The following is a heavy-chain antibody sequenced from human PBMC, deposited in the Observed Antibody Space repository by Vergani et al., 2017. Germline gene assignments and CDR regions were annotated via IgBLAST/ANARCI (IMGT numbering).Heavy chain of an antibody. D-gene: IGHD6-6*01. CDR1: GGSISSHY. CDR2: IYYSGST. Sequence: QVQLQESGPGLVKPSETLSLTCTVSGGSISSHYWSWIRQPPGKGLEWIGYIYYSGSTNYNHSLQSRVTISVDTSKNQFSLKRSSVTAADTAVYYCARESGSSIDYWGQGTLVTVSS. J-gene: IGHJ4*02. CDR3: ARESGSSIDY. V-gene: IGHV4-59*11.